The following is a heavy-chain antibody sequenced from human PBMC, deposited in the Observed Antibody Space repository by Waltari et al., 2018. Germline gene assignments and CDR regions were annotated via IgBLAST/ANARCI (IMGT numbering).Heavy chain of an antibody. CDR3: ARNSGSYRGGAFDI. CDR1: GGSISGYY. V-gene: IGHV4-59*01. J-gene: IGHJ3*02. Sequence: QVQLQESGPGLVKPSETLSLPCTFSGGSISGYYWSWLRQPPGKGLEWSGDIYYSGSTKYIPALKSRVTISVDTSKNQFSLKLSSVTAADTAVYYGARNSGSYRGGAFDIWGQGTMVTVSS. CDR2: IYYSGST. D-gene: IGHD1-26*01.